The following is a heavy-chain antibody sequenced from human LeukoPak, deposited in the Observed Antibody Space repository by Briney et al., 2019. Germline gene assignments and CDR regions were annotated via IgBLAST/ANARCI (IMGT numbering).Heavy chain of an antibody. D-gene: IGHD4/OR15-4a*01. V-gene: IGHV3-7*03. CDR1: GFTFSSYW. Sequence: PGGSLRLSCAASGFTFSSYWMSWVRQAPGKGLEWVANIKQDGSEKYYVDSVKGRFTISRDNAKNTLYIQMNSLRAEDTAVYYCARRAGAYSHPYDYWGQGTLVTVSS. CDR2: IKQDGSEK. J-gene: IGHJ4*02. CDR3: ARRAGAYSHPYDY.